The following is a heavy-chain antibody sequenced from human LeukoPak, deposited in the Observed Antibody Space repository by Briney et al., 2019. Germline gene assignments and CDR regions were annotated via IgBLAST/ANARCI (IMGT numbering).Heavy chain of an antibody. V-gene: IGHV3-23*01. CDR2: ISGSGGST. CDR3: AKDDYGDYVFLFDY. Sequence: GGSLRLSCAASGFTFSCYAMSWVRQAPGKGLEWVSAISGSGGSTYYADSVKGRFTISRDNSKNTLYLQMNSLRAEDTAVYYCAKDDYGDYVFLFDYWGQGTLVTVSS. D-gene: IGHD4-17*01. CDR1: GFTFSCYA. J-gene: IGHJ4*02.